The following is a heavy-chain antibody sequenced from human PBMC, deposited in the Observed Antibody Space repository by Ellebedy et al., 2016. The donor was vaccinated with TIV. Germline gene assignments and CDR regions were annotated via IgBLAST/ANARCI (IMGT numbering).Heavy chain of an antibody. J-gene: IGHJ3*02. CDR3: ASGWYFAFDI. Sequence: KVSXKGSGYSFTSYWIGWVRQMPGKGLEWMGIIYPGDSDTRYSPSFQGHVTISADKSISTAYLQWSSLKASDTAMYYCASGWYFAFDIWGQGTMVTVSS. V-gene: IGHV5-51*01. D-gene: IGHD6-19*01. CDR2: IYPGDSDT. CDR1: GYSFTSYW.